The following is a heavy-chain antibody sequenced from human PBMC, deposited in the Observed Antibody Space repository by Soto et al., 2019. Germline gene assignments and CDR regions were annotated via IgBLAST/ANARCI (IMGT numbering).Heavy chain of an antibody. CDR3: ARDWALDY. D-gene: IGHD7-27*01. CDR1: GYTFNADS. CDR2: INPSGDST. J-gene: IGHJ4*02. Sequence: QVQLVQSGSEVKRPGTSVKVSCKAAGYTFNADSMHWVRQAPGQGLEWMGMINPSGDSTTYAQNFQGRVTMTRDTSTTTVYMELSGLRSEDTAVYYCARDWALDYWGQGTLVTVSS. V-gene: IGHV1-46*02.